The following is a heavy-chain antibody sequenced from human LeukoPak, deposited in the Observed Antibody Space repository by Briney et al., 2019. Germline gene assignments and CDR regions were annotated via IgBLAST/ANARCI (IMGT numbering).Heavy chain of an antibody. CDR3: AELGITMIGGV. D-gene: IGHD3-10*02. J-gene: IGHJ6*04. V-gene: IGHV3-48*03. CDR1: GFTFSNYA. Sequence: PGGSLKLSCAASGFTFSNYAMSWVRQAPGKGLEWVSYISSSGSTIYYADSVKGRFTISRDNAKNSLYLQMNSLRAEDTAVYYCAELGITMIGGVWGKGTTVTISS. CDR2: ISSSGSTI.